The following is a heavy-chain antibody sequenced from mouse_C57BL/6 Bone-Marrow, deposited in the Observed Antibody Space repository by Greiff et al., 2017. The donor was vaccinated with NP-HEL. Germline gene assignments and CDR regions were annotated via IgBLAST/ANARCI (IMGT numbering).Heavy chain of an antibody. CDR1: GYTFTDYY. J-gene: IGHJ2*01. CDR3: ARRGGFDY. V-gene: IGHV1-19*01. CDR2: INPYNGGT. Sequence: VQLKQSGPVLVKPGASVKMSCKASGYTFTDYYMNWVKQSHGKSLEWIGVINPYNGGTSYNQKFKGKATLTVDKSSSTAYMELNSLTSEDSAVYYCARRGGFDYWGQGTTLTVSS.